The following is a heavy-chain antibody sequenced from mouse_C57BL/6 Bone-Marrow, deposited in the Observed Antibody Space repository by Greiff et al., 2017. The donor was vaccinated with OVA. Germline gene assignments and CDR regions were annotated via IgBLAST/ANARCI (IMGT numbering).Heavy chain of an antibody. V-gene: IGHV3-6*01. CDR3: AREITGAWFAY. Sequence: EVQVVESGPGLVKPSQSLSLTCSVTGYSITSGYYWNWIRQFPGNKLEWMGYISYDGSNNYNPSLKNRISITRDTSKNQFFLKLNSVTTEDTATYYCAREITGAWFAYWGQGTLVTVSA. D-gene: IGHD4-1*01. CDR1: GYSITSGYY. CDR2: ISYDGSN. J-gene: IGHJ3*01.